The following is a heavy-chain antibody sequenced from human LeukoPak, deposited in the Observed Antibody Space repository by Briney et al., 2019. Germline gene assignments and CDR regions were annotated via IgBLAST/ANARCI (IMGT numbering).Heavy chain of an antibody. CDR2: IYYSGST. D-gene: IGHD2-2*01. J-gene: IGHJ5*02. V-gene: IGHV4-39*01. CDR1: GGSISSSSYY. CDR3: AAGIVVVPAADGWFDP. Sequence: SETLSLTCTVSGGSISSSSYYWGWIRQPPGKGLEWIGSIYYSGSTYYNPSPKSRVTISVDTSKNQFSLKLSSVTAADTAVYYCAAGIVVVPAADGWFDPWGQGTLVTVSS.